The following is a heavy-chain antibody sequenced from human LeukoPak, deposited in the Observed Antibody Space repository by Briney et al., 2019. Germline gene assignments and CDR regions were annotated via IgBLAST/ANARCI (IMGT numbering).Heavy chain of an antibody. Sequence: GASVKVSCKASGYTFTSYGISWVRQAPGQGLEWMGWISAYNGNTNYAQKLQGRVTMTTDTSTSTAYMELRSLRSDDTAVYYCARDAPLRFLEWPYYFDYWGQGTLVTVSS. CDR2: ISAYNGNT. CDR3: ARDAPLRFLEWPYYFDY. J-gene: IGHJ4*02. V-gene: IGHV1-18*01. D-gene: IGHD3-3*01. CDR1: GYTFTSYG.